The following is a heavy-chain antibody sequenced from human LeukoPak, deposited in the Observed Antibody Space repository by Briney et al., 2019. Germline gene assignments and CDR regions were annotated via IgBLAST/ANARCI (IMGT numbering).Heavy chain of an antibody. CDR3: ARGRGSRTGSNGDYLDY. D-gene: IGHD1-1*01. CDR1: GYTFTSYG. CDR2: IIPILGLR. Sequence: SVKVSCKASGYTFTSYGISWVRQAPGQGLEWMGRIIPILGLRNYAQKFQGRVTFSADKSTSTAYMDVTSLRSEDTAVYYCARGRGSRTGSNGDYLDYWGQGTLVTVSS. V-gene: IGHV1-69*04. J-gene: IGHJ4*02.